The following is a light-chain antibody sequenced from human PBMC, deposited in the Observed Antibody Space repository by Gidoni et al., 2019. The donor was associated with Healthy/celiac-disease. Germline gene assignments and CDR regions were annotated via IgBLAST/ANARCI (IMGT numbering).Light chain of an antibody. Sequence: QSALTQPASLSGSPGPSITISCTGTSSDVGGYNYVSWHQQHPGKAPKLMIYDVSNRPSGVSNRFSGSKSGNTASLTISGLQAEDEADYYCSSYTSSSTVVFGGGTKLTVL. J-gene: IGLJ2*01. CDR2: DVS. V-gene: IGLV2-14*01. CDR3: SSYTSSSTVV. CDR1: SSDVGGYNY.